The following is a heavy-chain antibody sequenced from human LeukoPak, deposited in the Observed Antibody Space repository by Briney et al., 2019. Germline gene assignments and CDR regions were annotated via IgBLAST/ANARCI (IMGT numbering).Heavy chain of an antibody. CDR3: ARMKFYDSTGYSPGHYMDV. D-gene: IGHD3-22*01. Sequence: SETLSLTCTVSGVPMYSYYWSWIRQTAGKGLEWIGRLYPGVSFDYNPSLKSRVTMSIDSSKNQFALKLSGVSAADTAVYYCARMKFYDSTGYSPGHYMDVWGKGTTVIVSS. CDR1: GVPMYSYY. CDR2: LYPGVSF. V-gene: IGHV4-4*07. J-gene: IGHJ6*03.